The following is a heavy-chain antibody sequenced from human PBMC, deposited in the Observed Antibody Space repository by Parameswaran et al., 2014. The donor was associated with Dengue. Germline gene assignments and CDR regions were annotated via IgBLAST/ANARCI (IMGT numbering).Heavy chain of an antibody. CDR3: TSNGMDV. V-gene: IGHV6-1*01. Sequence: KWIRQSPSRGLEWLGRTFHRSNWYNDYAVSVKSRIVIKVDTSNNQVSLQLKHVTPEDTAIYYCTSNGMDVWGQGTTVTVSS. CDR2: TFHRSNWYN. J-gene: IGHJ6*02.